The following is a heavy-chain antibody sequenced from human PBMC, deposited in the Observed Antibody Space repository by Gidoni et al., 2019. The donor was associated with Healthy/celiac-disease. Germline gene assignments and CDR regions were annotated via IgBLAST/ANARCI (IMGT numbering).Heavy chain of an antibody. CDR1: GFTCRNAW. CDR2: IKSKPDVGTP. J-gene: IGHJ6*02. D-gene: IGHD3-16*01. Sequence: EVQLVESGGGVVKPGGARRLSCAASGFTCRNAWMSWVRQAPGKGLELVGRIKSKPDVGTPAYAAPVNGRFTISIDDSKTTLYLQMNSLKTEDTAVYYCTTDLGYLYYYGMDVWGQGTTVTVSS. CDR3: TTDLGYLYYYGMDV. V-gene: IGHV3-15*01.